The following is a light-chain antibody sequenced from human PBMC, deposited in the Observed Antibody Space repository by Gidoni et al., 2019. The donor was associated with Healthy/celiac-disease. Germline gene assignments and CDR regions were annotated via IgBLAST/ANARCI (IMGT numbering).Light chain of an antibody. CDR3: QQYGSSPWT. V-gene: IGKV3-20*01. J-gene: IGKJ1*01. Sequence: VLTQSPGTLSLSPGERATLSCRASQSVTSSYLAWYQQKPGQAPRLLISGASSRATGIPDRFSGSGSGTDFTLTISRLEPEDFAVYYCQQYGSSPWTFGQGTKVEIK. CDR1: QSVTSSY. CDR2: GAS.